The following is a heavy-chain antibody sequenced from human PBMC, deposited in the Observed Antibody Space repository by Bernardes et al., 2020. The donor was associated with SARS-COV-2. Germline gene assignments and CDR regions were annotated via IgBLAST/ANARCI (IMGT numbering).Heavy chain of an antibody. CDR2: IRSKTHIYAT. V-gene: IGHV3-73*01. CDR1: GFTFGDFS. J-gene: IGHJ5*01. D-gene: IGHD3-3*01. Sequence: GGSLRLSCAASGFTFGDFSIHWVRQASGKGLEWVGRIRSKTHIYATAYAASVKGRFTISRDDLNNTVYLQMNSLKTEDTAVYYCTRHYERWEVFGVRIIDGAWFDSWGQGTPVTVSS. CDR3: TRHYERWEVFGVRIIDGAWFDS.